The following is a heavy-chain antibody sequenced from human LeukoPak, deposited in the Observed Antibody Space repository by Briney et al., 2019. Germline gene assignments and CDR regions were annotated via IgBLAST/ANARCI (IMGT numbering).Heavy chain of an antibody. CDR2: IYYSGST. CDR1: GGSISSGDYY. D-gene: IGHD2-15*01. V-gene: IGHV4-30-4*01. J-gene: IGHJ5*02. Sequence: SETLSLTCTVSGGSISSGDYYWSWIRQPPGKGLEWIGYIYYSGSTYYNPSLKSRFTISVDTSKNQFSLELSSVTAADTAVYYCASVKTYCSGGSCYWFDPWGQGTLVTVSS. CDR3: ASVKTYCSGGSCYWFDP.